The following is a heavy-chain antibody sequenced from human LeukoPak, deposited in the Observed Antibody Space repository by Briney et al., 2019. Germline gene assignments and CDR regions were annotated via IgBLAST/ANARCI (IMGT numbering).Heavy chain of an antibody. J-gene: IGHJ4*02. D-gene: IGHD6-19*01. CDR3: ARDSVGSGWYYFDY. CDR1: GYTFTGYY. V-gene: IGHV1-2*02. CDR2: INPNSGGT. Sequence: ASVKVSCKASGYTFTGYYMHWVRQAPGQGLEWMGWINPNSGGTNYAQKFQGRVTMTRDTSISTAYMELSRLRSDDTAVYYCARDSVGSGWYYFDYWGQGTLVTVSS.